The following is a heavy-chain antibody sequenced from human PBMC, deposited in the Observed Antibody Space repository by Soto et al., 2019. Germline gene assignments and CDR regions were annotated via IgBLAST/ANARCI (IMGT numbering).Heavy chain of an antibody. Sequence: EVQLLESGGGLVQPGGSLRLSCAASGFTFSSYAMSWVRQAPGKGLEWVSAISGSGGSTYYEDYVKGRFTISRDNSKNTLYLQLNSLGAEDTAVYYCAKEVTMVRGVLDAFDIWGQGTMVTVSS. CDR1: GFTFSSYA. V-gene: IGHV3-23*01. CDR2: ISGSGGST. CDR3: AKEVTMVRGVLDAFDI. J-gene: IGHJ3*02. D-gene: IGHD3-10*01.